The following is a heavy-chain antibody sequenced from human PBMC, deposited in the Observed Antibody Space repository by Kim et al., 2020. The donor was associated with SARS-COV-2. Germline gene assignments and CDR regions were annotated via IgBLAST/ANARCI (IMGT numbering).Heavy chain of an antibody. D-gene: IGHD2-15*01. V-gene: IGHV7-4-1*02. Sequence: ASVKVSCKASGYTFTSYAMNWVPQAPGQGLEWMGWINTNTGNPTYAQGFTGRFVFSLDTSVSTAYLQISSLKAEDTAVYYCARDLVGYCSGGSCYSGDAFDIWGQGTMVTVSS. CDR1: GYTFTSYA. CDR3: ARDLVGYCSGGSCYSGDAFDI. CDR2: INTNTGNP. J-gene: IGHJ3*02.